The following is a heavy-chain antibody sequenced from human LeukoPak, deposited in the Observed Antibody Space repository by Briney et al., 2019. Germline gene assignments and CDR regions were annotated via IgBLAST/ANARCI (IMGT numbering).Heavy chain of an antibody. Sequence: GASVKVSCKASGYTFTGYYMHWVRQAPGQGLEWMGWINPNSGGTNYAQKFQGRVTMTRDTSISTAYMELSRLRSDDTAVYYCARDLSQYCGGDCYSYWYFDLWGRGTLVTVSS. CDR1: GYTFTGYY. CDR3: ARDLSQYCGGDCYSYWYFDL. D-gene: IGHD2-21*02. V-gene: IGHV1-2*02. CDR2: INPNSGGT. J-gene: IGHJ2*01.